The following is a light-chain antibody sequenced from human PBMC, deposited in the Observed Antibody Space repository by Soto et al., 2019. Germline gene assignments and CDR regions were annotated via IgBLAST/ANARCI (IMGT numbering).Light chain of an antibody. CDR3: SSYAGSNNLL. V-gene: IGLV2-8*01. Sequence: QSALTQPPSASGSPGQSVTISCTGTSSDVGGYNYVSWYQHHPGKAPKLMIYEASRRPSGVPDRFSGSMSGNTASLTVSGLQAEDEADYYCSSYAGSNNLLFGGGTKVTVL. CDR2: EAS. CDR1: SSDVGGYNY. J-gene: IGLJ2*01.